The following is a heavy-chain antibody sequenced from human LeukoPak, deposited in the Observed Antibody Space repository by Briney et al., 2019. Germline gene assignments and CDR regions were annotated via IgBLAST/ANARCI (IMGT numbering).Heavy chain of an antibody. D-gene: IGHD3-10*01. CDR1: GFTFSNAW. Sequence: GGSLRLSCAASGFTFSNAWMSWVRQAPGKGLEWVGRIKSKTDGGTTDYAAPVKGRFTISRDDSKNTLYLQMNSLKTEDTAVYYCTTVSYYGSGSYYAPSYYYYYYMDVWGKGTTVTVSS. CDR3: TTVSYYGSGSYYAPSYYYYYYMDV. V-gene: IGHV3-15*01. J-gene: IGHJ6*03. CDR2: IKSKTDGGTT.